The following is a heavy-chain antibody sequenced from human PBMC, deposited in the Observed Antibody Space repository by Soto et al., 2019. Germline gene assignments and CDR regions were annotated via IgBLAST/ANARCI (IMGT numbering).Heavy chain of an antibody. J-gene: IGHJ3*02. CDR2: FDPEDGET. V-gene: IGHV1-24*01. CDR1: GYTLTELS. D-gene: IGHD6-19*01. CDR3: AACIAVAGSKADDAFDI. Sequence: GASVKVSCKVSGYTLTELSMHWVRQAPGKGLEWMGGFDPEDGETIYAQKFQGRVTMTEDTSTDTAYMELSSLRSEDTAVYYCAACIAVAGSKADDAFDIWGQGTMVTVS.